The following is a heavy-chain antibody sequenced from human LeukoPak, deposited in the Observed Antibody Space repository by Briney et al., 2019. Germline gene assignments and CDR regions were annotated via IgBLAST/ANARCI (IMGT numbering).Heavy chain of an antibody. J-gene: IGHJ4*02. D-gene: IGHD1-26*01. V-gene: IGHV1-2*02. Sequence: ASVKVSCKASGYTFTSYYMHWVRQAPGQGLEWMGWINPNSGGTNYAQKFQGRVTMTRDTSISTAYMELSRLRSDDTAVYYCARVGSYYGSFDYWGQGTLVTVSS. CDR3: ARVGSYYGSFDY. CDR1: GYTFTSYY. CDR2: INPNSGGT.